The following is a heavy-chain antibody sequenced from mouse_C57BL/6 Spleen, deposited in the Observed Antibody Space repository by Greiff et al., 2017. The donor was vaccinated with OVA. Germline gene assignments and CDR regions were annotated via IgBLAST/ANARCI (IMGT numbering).Heavy chain of an antibody. CDR2: INPNNGGT. CDR1: GYTFTDYN. V-gene: IGHV1-18*01. Sequence: VQLKESGPELVKPGASVKIPCKASGYTFTDYNMDWVKQSHGKSLEWIGDINPNNGGTIYNQKFKGKATLTVDKSSSTAYMELRSLTSEDTAVYYCARAEREWFAYWGQGTLVTVSA. J-gene: IGHJ3*01. CDR3: ARAEREWFAY.